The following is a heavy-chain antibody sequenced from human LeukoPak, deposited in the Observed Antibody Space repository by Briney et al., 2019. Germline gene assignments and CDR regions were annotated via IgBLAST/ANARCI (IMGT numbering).Heavy chain of an antibody. CDR3: ARHAPRSVHDS. Sequence: SETLSLTCSVSIGSISYSDFYWGWIRQSPGKGLEWIGNVYYDGTAYYNPSLKSRATISVDTSKNQFSLKLNSVTAADTAVYYCARHAPRSVHDSWGQGNLVTVSS. D-gene: IGHD3-3*01. CDR2: VYYDGTA. V-gene: IGHV4-39*01. CDR1: IGSISYSDFY. J-gene: IGHJ4*02.